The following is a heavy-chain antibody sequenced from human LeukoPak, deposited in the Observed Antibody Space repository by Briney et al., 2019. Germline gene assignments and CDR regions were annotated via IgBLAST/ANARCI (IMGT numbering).Heavy chain of an antibody. D-gene: IGHD3-10*01. Sequence: SQTLSLTCAVSGGSISSGGYSWSWIRQPPGMGLEWIGYIYHSGSTYYNPSLKSRVTISVDRSKNQFSLKLSSVTAADTAVYYCARGHYYGSGSYYLDAFDIWGQGTMVTVSS. J-gene: IGHJ3*02. CDR1: GGSISSGGYS. V-gene: IGHV4-30-2*01. CDR3: ARGHYYGSGSYYLDAFDI. CDR2: IYHSGST.